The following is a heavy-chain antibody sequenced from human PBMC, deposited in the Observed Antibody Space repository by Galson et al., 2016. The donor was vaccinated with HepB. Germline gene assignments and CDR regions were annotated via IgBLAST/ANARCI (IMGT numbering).Heavy chain of an antibody. Sequence: CAISGDSVSSNSAAWNWIRQSPSRGLEWLGRTAYRSTWYNDYAVSVKSRITINPDTSKNQFSLHLNSVTPEDTAVYFCARDSEVANLFDPWGQGTLVTVSS. V-gene: IGHV6-1*01. CDR3: ARDSEVANLFDP. CDR2: TAYRSTWYN. J-gene: IGHJ5*02. D-gene: IGHD2-15*01. CDR1: GDSVSSNSAA.